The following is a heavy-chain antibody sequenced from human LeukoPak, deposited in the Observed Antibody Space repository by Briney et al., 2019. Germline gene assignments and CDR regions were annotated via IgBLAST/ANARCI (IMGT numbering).Heavy chain of an antibody. CDR3: TKGPAYGDPFYFHS. Sequence: GGSLRLSCAASGFTFSNYAMSWVRQAPGKGLEWVSVVGHSGDTTYYADSAKGRFTISRDNSRNTVYLQMISLRAEDTAVYYCTKGPAYGDPFYFHSWGQGTLVTVSS. V-gene: IGHV3-23*01. CDR1: GFTFSNYA. D-gene: IGHD4-17*01. CDR2: VGHSGDTT. J-gene: IGHJ4*02.